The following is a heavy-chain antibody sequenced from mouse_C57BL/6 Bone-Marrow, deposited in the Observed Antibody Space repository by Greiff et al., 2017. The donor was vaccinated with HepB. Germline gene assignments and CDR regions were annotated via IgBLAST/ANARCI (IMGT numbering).Heavy chain of an antibody. Sequence: VQGVESGPGLVQPSQSLSITCTVSGFSLTSYGVHWVRQSPGKGLEWLGVIWRGGSTDYNAAFMSRLSITKDNSKSQVFFKMNSLQADDTAIYYCAKKGSNYGSMDYWGQGTSVTVSS. V-gene: IGHV2-5*01. J-gene: IGHJ4*01. D-gene: IGHD2-5*01. CDR3: AKKGSNYGSMDY. CDR2: IWRGGST. CDR1: GFSLTSYG.